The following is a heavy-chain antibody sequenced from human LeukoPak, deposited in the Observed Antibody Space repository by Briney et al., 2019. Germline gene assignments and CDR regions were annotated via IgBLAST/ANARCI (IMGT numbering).Heavy chain of an antibody. V-gene: IGHV4-61*02. CDR2: IHTSGRT. J-gene: IGHJ4*02. Sequence: SQTLSLTCTVSGGSISSGSYYWSWLRQPAGRGLEWIGRIHTSGRTNYNPSLKRRVTISVDTSKNQFSLELTSVTAADTAVYYCARGVTYYYDSSGYLYWGQGTLVTVSS. D-gene: IGHD3-22*01. CDR3: ARGVTYYYDSSGYLY. CDR1: GGSISSGSYY.